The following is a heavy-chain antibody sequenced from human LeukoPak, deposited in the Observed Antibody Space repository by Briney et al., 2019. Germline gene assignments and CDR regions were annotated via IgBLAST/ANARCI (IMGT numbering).Heavy chain of an antibody. Sequence: SVKVSCKASGCTFSSYAISWVRQAPGQGLEWMGGIIPIFGTANYAQKFQGRVTITTDESTSTAYMELSSLRSEDTAVYYCARSYGSGSYDWFDPWGQGTLVNLSS. CDR1: GCTFSSYA. V-gene: IGHV1-69*05. CDR2: IIPIFGTA. J-gene: IGHJ5*02. CDR3: ARSYGSGSYDWFDP. D-gene: IGHD3-10*01.